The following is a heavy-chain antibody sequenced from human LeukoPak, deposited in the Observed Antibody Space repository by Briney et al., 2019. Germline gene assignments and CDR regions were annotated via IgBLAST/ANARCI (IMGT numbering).Heavy chain of an antibody. V-gene: IGHV4-59*08. Sequence: SETLSLTCTVSGGSISSYYWSWIRQPPGKGLEWIGYVYYSGSTNYNPSLKSRVTISVDTSKNQFSLKLSSVTAADTAVYYCARHKKYYYYYGMDVWGQGTTVTVSS. CDR1: GGSISSYY. J-gene: IGHJ6*02. CDR2: VYYSGST. CDR3: ARHKKYYYYYGMDV.